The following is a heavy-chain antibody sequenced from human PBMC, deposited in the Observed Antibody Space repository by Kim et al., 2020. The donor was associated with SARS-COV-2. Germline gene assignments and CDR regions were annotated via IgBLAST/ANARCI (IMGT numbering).Heavy chain of an antibody. D-gene: IGHD6-6*01. V-gene: IGHV1-2*02. CDR3: ARDSSSPPIWDY. J-gene: IGHJ4*02. Sequence: NYAQKFQGRVTMTRDTSISTAYMELSRLRSADTAVYYCARDSSSPPIWDYWGQGTLFTVSS.